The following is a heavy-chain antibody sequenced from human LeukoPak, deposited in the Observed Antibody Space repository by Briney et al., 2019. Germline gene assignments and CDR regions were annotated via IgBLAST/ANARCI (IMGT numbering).Heavy chain of an antibody. D-gene: IGHD1-7*01. V-gene: IGHV4-4*07. CDR2: IYTSGST. CDR1: GGSISSYY. J-gene: IGHJ3*02. CDR3: ARDFSPRRYNWNYEGAFDI. Sequence: PSETLSLTCTVSGGSISSYYWSWIRQPAGKGLEWIGRIYTSGSTNYNPSLKSRVTMSVDTSKNQFSLKLSSVTAADTAVYYCARDFSPRRYNWNYEGAFDIWGQGTMVTVSS.